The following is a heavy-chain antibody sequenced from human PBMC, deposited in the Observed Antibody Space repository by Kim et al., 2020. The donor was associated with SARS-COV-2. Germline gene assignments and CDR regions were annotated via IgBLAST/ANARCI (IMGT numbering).Heavy chain of an antibody. D-gene: IGHD6-13*01. CDR1: GGSFSGYY. V-gene: IGHV4-34*01. CDR2: INHSGST. J-gene: IGHJ5*02. Sequence: SETLSLTCAVYGGSFSGYYWSWIRQPPGKGLEWIGEINHSGSTNYNPSLKSRVTRSLDTSKNQFSLKLSSVTAADTAVYYCARGSYSSSWYGVRWWFDPWGQGTLVTVSS. CDR3: ARGSYSSSWYGVRWWFDP.